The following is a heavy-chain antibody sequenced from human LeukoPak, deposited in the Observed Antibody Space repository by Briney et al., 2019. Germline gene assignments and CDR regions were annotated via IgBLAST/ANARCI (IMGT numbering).Heavy chain of an antibody. CDR3: AKDDFVYYDSGG. Sequence: GASVKVSCKASGGTFSSYAMSWVRQAPGKGLEWVSAISGSGGSTYYADSVKGRFTISRDNSKNTLYLQMNSLRAEDTAVYYCAKDDFVYYDSGGWGQGTLVTVSS. CDR1: GGTFSSYA. J-gene: IGHJ4*02. CDR2: ISGSGGST. D-gene: IGHD3-22*01. V-gene: IGHV3-23*01.